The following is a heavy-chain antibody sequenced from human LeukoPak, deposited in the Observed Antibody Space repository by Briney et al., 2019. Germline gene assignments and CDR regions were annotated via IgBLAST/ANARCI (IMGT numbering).Heavy chain of an antibody. CDR1: GYSISSGYY. J-gene: IGHJ3*02. CDR3: ARLRNSIDDAFDI. CDR2: IYHSGST. Sequence: PSETLSLTCTVSGYSISSGYYWGRIRQPPGKGLEWIGSIYHSGSTYYNPSLKSRVTISVDTSKNQFSLKLSSVTAADTAVYYCARLRNSIDDAFDIWGQGTMVTVSS. V-gene: IGHV4-38-2*02. D-gene: IGHD1/OR15-1a*01.